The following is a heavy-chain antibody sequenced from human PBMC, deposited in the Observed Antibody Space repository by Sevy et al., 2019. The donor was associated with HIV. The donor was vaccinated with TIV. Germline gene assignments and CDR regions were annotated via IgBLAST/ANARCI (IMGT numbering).Heavy chain of an antibody. J-gene: IGHJ4*02. CDR3: ATGRDYGSGSYDY. D-gene: IGHD3-10*01. Sequence: GGSLRLSCVASGFSFDRYGMHWIRQAPGKGLEWVAVILYEGINKDYGDSVRGRFTISRDNSKNTLYLEMNNLRVDDTAVYYCATGRDYGSGSYDYWGQRTLVTVSS. V-gene: IGHV3-33*03. CDR1: GFSFDRYG. CDR2: ILYEGINK.